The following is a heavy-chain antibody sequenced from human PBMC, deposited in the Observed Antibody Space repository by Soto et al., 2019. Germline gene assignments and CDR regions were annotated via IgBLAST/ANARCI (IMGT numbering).Heavy chain of an antibody. CDR1: GYTFTSYY. J-gene: IGHJ6*02. V-gene: IGHV1-46*01. D-gene: IGHD1-1*01. Sequence: ASVKVSCKASGYTFTSYYMHWVLQAPGQGLEWMGIINPSGGSTSYAQKFQGRVTMTRDTSTSTVYMELSSLRSEDTAVYYCARRSERSRLWSSYYGMDVWGQGTTVTVSS. CDR3: ARRSERSRLWSSYYGMDV. CDR2: INPSGGST.